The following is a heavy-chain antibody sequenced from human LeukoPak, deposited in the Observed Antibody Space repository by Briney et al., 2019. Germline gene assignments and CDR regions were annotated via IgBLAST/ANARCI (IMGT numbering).Heavy chain of an antibody. Sequence: ASVKVSCKASGYTFSSYGISWVRQAPGQGLEWMGWISAYNGNTNYAQKLQGRVIMTTDTSTSTAYMELRSLRSDDTAVYYCASHDSSGYYPFDYWGQGTLVTVSS. D-gene: IGHD3-22*01. CDR3: ASHDSSGYYPFDY. CDR1: GYTFSSYG. J-gene: IGHJ4*02. V-gene: IGHV1-18*01. CDR2: ISAYNGNT.